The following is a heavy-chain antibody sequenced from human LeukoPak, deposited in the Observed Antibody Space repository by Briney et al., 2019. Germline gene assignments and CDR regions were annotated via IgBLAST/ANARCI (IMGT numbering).Heavy chain of an antibody. CDR2: IYTSGST. CDR1: GNSFGDYY. CDR3: ARHGWDYPSGTYYTFAP. Sequence: SETLSLTWTVSGNSFGDYYWSWIRQPAGKGLEWIGRIYTSGSTTYNPSLKSRVTMSVDTSKSQFSLNLMSVTAADTAVYYCARHGWDYPSGTYYTFAPWGQGTLVTVSS. D-gene: IGHD3-10*01. J-gene: IGHJ5*02. V-gene: IGHV4-4*07.